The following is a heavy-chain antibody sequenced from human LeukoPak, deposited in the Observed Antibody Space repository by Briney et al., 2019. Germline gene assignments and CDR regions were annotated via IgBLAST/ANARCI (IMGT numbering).Heavy chain of an antibody. CDR2: INWNGGST. D-gene: IGHD1-26*01. CDR3: ARWGHSGSHSIYFDY. V-gene: IGHV3-20*04. CDR1: GFTFDDYG. Sequence: GGSLRLSCAASGFTFDDYGMSWVRQAPGKGLEWVSGINWNGGSTGYADSVKGRFTISRDNAKNSLYLQMNSLRAEDTALYYCARWGHSGSHSIYFDYWGQGTLVTVSS. J-gene: IGHJ4*02.